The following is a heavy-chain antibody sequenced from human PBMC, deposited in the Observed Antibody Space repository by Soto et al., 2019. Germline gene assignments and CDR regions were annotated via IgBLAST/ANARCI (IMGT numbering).Heavy chain of an antibody. V-gene: IGHV4-59*01. CDR3: VAGTDRAKGVH. Sequence: SEPLSLTCTVSGGSINDYYCSWTRQPPGKGLEWIAYGLRPDYTGYNPSLRNRVTISSDTSKNQFSLRLISVTAADTAVYYCVAGTDRAKGVHWGQGTLVTVPS. J-gene: IGHJ4*01. CDR1: GGSINDYY. CDR2: GLRPDYT. D-gene: IGHD1-7*01.